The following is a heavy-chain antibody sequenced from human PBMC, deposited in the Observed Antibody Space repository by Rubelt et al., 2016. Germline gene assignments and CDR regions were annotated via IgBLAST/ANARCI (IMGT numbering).Heavy chain of an antibody. Sequence: QVQLQESGPGLVKPSETLSLTCTVSGDSISSYYWSWIRQPPGKGLEWIGYIYYSGSTYYNPSLKSRVTISVDTSKNQFSLRLSSVTAADTAVYYCARWDVDYLDYWGQGTLVTVSS. CDR1: GDSISSYY. CDR2: IYYSGST. D-gene: IGHD1-26*01. V-gene: IGHV4-59*01. J-gene: IGHJ4*01. CDR3: ARWDVDYLDY.